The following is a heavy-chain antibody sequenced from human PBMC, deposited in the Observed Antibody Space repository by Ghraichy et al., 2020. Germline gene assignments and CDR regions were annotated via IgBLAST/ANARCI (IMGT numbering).Heavy chain of an antibody. CDR1: GGTFSSYA. V-gene: IGHV1-69*13. CDR3: ARMYSSGWNEIGGSYGMDV. J-gene: IGHJ6*02. CDR2: IIPIFGTA. Sequence: SVKVSCKASGGTFSSYAISWVRQAPGQGLEWMGGIIPIFGTANYAQKFQGRVTITADESTSTAYMELSSLRSEDTAVYYCARMYSSGWNEIGGSYGMDVWGQGTTVTVSS. D-gene: IGHD6-19*01.